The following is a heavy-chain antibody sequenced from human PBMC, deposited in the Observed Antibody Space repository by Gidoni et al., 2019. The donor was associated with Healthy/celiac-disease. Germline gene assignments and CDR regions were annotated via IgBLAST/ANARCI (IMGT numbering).Heavy chain of an antibody. Sequence: EVQLVESGGGLVQPGRVLRISCAACGFTFDDYAMHWVRQAAGKGLEWVSVISWNSGSIGYADSVKGRFTISRDNAKNSLYLQMNSLRAEDTALYYCAKDIRTYGGNPLFDYWGQGTLVTVSS. CDR3: AKDIRTYGGNPLFDY. V-gene: IGHV3-9*01. CDR1: GFTFDDYA. D-gene: IGHD4-17*01. J-gene: IGHJ4*02. CDR2: ISWNSGSI.